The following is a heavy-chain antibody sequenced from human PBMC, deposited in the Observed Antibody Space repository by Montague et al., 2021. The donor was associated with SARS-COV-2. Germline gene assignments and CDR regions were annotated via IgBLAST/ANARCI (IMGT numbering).Heavy chain of an antibody. Sequence: PALVKPTQTLTLTCTFSGSSLNASGVGVGWIRQPPGKALEWLASIYWDDDKRYSPSLKTRLTITTDTSKSQVVLRMTNVDPVDTATYYCAHSPIERGFWGQGTLVTVSS. D-gene: IGHD5-24*01. J-gene: IGHJ4*02. CDR2: IYWDDDK. CDR3: AHSPIERGF. CDR1: GSSLNASGVG. V-gene: IGHV2-5*02.